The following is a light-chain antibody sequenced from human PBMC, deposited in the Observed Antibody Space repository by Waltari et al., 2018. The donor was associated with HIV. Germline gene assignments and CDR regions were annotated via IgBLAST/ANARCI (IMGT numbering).Light chain of an antibody. CDR3: AAWDDSLSGVI. V-gene: IGLV1-47*01. J-gene: IGLJ2*01. CDR1: SSNIGINY. CDR2: RNN. Sequence: QSVLTQPPSASGTPGQRVTISCSGSSSNIGINYVYWYQQLPGTAPKLLIYRNNRRPSVFPDRCSGSKSGTAAALAISGLRSDDEGDYYCAAWDDSLSGVIFGGGTKLTVL.